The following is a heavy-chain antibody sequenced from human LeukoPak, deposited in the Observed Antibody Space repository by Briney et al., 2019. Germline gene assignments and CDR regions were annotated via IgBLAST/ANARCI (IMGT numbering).Heavy chain of an antibody. CDR1: GFTFSSYS. J-gene: IGHJ6*02. V-gene: IGHV3-48*01. Sequence: LAGGSLRHSCAASGFTFSSYSMNWVRQAPGKGLEWVSYISSSSSTIYYADSVKGRFTISRDNAKNSLYLQMNSLRAEDTAVYYCARDRADFWSGSIPYYYYGMDVWGQGTTVTVSS. CDR2: ISSSSSTI. CDR3: ARDRADFWSGSIPYYYYGMDV. D-gene: IGHD3-3*01.